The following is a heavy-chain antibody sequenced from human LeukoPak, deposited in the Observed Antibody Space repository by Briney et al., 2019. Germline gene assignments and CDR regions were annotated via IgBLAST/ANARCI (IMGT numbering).Heavy chain of an antibody. D-gene: IGHD3-3*01. Sequence: GGSLRLSCAASGFTFSSYAMSWVRQAPGKGLEWVSAISGSGGSTYYADSVKGRFTISRDNSKDTLYLQMNSLRAEDTAVYYCARSSTIFGVVIMSVRYFDYWGQGTLVTVSS. J-gene: IGHJ4*02. CDR2: ISGSGGST. CDR1: GFTFSSYA. V-gene: IGHV3-23*01. CDR3: ARSSTIFGVVIMSVRYFDY.